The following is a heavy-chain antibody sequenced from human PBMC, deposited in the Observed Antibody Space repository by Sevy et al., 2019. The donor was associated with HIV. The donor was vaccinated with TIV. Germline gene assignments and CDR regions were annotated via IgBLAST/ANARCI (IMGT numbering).Heavy chain of an antibody. V-gene: IGHV3-23*01. CDR1: GFTFSSYA. Sequence: GGSLRLSCAASGFTFSSYAMSWVRQAPGKGLEWVSAISGSCGSTYYADSVKGRFTISRDNSKNTLYLQMNSLRAEDTAVYYCAKERPINDFWSGYSDYWGQGTLVTVSS. J-gene: IGHJ4*02. CDR2: ISGSCGST. D-gene: IGHD3-3*01. CDR3: AKERPINDFWSGYSDY.